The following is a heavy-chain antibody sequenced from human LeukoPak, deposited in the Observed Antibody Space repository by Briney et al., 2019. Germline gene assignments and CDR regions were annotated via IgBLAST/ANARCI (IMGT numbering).Heavy chain of an antibody. J-gene: IGHJ3*02. V-gene: IGHV4-59*01. CDR3: AREGTTVTHDDAFDI. Sequence: SETLSLTCTVSGGSIISYYWSWIRQPPGKGLEWIGYIYYSGSTNYNPSLKSRVTISVDTSKNQFSLKLSSVTAADTAVYYCAREGTTVTHDDAFDIWGQGTMVTVSS. CDR2: IYYSGST. CDR1: GGSIISYY. D-gene: IGHD4-17*01.